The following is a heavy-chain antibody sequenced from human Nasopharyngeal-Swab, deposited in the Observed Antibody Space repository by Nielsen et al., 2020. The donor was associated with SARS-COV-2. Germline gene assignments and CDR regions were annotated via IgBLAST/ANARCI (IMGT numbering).Heavy chain of an antibody. CDR3: AKDLGVESPLWFDY. CDR1: GFTFSTHA. D-gene: IGHD4-23*01. V-gene: IGHV3-23*01. J-gene: IGHJ4*02. CDR2: ISGSGGST. Sequence: GESLKISCAASGFTFSTHAMSWVRQAPGKGLEWVSEISGSGGSTYYAESVKGRFTISRDNSKNTLYLQMSSLRAEDTAIYYCAKDLGVESPLWFDYWGQGTLLTVSS.